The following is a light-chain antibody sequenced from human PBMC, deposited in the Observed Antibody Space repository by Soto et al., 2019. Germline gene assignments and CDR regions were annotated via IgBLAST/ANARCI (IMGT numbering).Light chain of an antibody. CDR2: GAS. CDR1: QSVSSN. Sequence: IGFSQSACTVSLSPGERATLSCRASQSVSSNLAWYQQKPGQAPRLLIYGASTRATGIPARFSGSGSGTEFTLTISSLQSEDFAVYYCQQYNNWPRTFGQGTKVDIK. J-gene: IGKJ1*01. V-gene: IGKV3-15*01. CDR3: QQYNNWPRT.